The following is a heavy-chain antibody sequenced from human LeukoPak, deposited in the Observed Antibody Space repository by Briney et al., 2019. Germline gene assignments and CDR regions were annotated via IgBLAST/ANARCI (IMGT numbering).Heavy chain of an antibody. CDR1: GSTFSSYS. CDR2: ISSSSSYI. D-gene: IGHD3-22*01. Sequence: GPLRLSCAASGSTFSSYSMNWVRQASGKGLEWVSSISSSSSYIYYADSVKGRFTISRDNAKNSLYLQMNSLRAEDTAVYYCAGTYYYDSSAPPHFDYWGQGTLVTVSS. CDR3: AGTYYYDSSAPPHFDY. V-gene: IGHV3-21*01. J-gene: IGHJ4*02.